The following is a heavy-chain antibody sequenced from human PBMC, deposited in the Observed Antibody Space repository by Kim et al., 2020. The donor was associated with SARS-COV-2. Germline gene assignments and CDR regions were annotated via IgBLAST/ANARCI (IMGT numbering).Heavy chain of an antibody. J-gene: IGHJ4*02. Sequence: EKYYVDAVKGRFTISRDNAKNSLYLQMNRLRAEDTAVYYCASRLRYYFDYWGQGTLVTVSS. CDR3: ASRLRYYFDY. CDR2: EK. V-gene: IGHV3-7*01. D-gene: IGHD4-17*01.